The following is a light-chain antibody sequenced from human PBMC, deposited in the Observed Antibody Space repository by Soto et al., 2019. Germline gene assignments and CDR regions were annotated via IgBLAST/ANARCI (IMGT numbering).Light chain of an antibody. CDR2: GAS. J-gene: IGKJ3*01. V-gene: IGKV3-20*01. CDR3: QQYGSSLFT. Sequence: EIVLTQSPGTLSLSPGERATLSCRASQSVSSSYLAWYQQKPGQAPRLLIYGASSRATGIPDRFSGSGSGTDFALNISRLEPEDFAMYYCQQYGSSLFTFGTGTKVDIK. CDR1: QSVSSSY.